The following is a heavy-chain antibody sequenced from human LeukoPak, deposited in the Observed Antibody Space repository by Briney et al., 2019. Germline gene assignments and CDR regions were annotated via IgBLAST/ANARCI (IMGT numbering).Heavy chain of an antibody. Sequence: SETLSLTCAVYGGSFSGYYWSWIRQPPGKGLEWIGEINHSGSTNYNPSLKSRVAISVDTSKNQFSLKLSSVTAADTAVYYCARAGTSSRYNWFDPWGQGTLVTVSS. CDR1: GGSFSGYY. CDR3: ARAGTSSRYNWFDP. J-gene: IGHJ5*02. D-gene: IGHD2-2*01. V-gene: IGHV4-34*01. CDR2: INHSGST.